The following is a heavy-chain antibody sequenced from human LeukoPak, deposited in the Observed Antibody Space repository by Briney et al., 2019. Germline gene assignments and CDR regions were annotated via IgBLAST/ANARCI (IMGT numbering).Heavy chain of an antibody. CDR1: GFTFSSYA. CDR2: ISDSGAYT. V-gene: IGHV3-23*01. D-gene: IGHD5-18*01. CDR3: AGPGNTAIPDAFDI. Sequence: PGGSLRLSCAASGFTFSSYAMSWVRQAPGKGLEWVTRISDSGAYTYYADSVQGRFTISRDNSKNTLHLQMNSLRAEDTAVYYCAGPGNTAIPDAFDIWGQGTLVTVSS. J-gene: IGHJ3*02.